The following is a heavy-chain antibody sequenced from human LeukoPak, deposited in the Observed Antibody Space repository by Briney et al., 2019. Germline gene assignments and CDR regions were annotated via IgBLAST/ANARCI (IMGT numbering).Heavy chain of an antibody. CDR3: ARAPYNSVDY. Sequence: SETLSLTCTVSGGSMRSYYWSWVRQPPGKGLEWIGYVFHTGSTNYNPSLRGRVTISDDTSKNQFTLRLSSVTAADTAVYYCARAPYNSVDYWGQGTLVTVSS. CDR1: GGSMRSYY. J-gene: IGHJ4*02. V-gene: IGHV4-59*01. CDR2: VFHTGST. D-gene: IGHD5-24*01.